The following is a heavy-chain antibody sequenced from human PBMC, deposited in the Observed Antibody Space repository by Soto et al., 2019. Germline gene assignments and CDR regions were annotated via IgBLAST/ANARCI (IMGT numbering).Heavy chain of an antibody. V-gene: IGHV3-21*01. CDR3: ARDRRFRYYDSNAYYPDTFDM. J-gene: IGHJ3*02. CDR1: EFTFSSYS. Sequence: EVQLVESGGGLVKPGGSLRLSCAASEFTFSSYSMIWVRQAPGKGLEWVSSISSSSSYMYYADSVKGRFTISRDNAKNSLYLQMNSLRVDDTAVYYCARDRRFRYYDSNAYYPDTFDMWGQGTMVSVSS. D-gene: IGHD3-22*01. CDR2: ISSSSSYM.